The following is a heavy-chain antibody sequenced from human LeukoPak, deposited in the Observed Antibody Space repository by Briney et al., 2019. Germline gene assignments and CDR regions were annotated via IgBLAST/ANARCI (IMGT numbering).Heavy chain of an antibody. D-gene: IGHD3-3*01. CDR2: MNPNSGNT. Sequence: ASVKVSCKASGYTFTGYYMHWVRQAPGQGLEWMGWMNPNSGNTGYAQKFQGRVTMTRNTSISTAYMELSSLRSEDTAVYYCARATYDFWSGYFSYYYGMDVWGQGTTVTVSS. CDR3: ARATYDFWSGYFSYYYGMDV. V-gene: IGHV1-8*02. J-gene: IGHJ6*02. CDR1: GYTFTGYY.